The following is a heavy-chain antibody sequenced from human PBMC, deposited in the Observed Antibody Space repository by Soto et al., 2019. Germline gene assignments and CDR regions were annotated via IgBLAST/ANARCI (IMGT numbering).Heavy chain of an antibody. V-gene: IGHV4-30-2*01. CDR1: GDSVNSGGDP. J-gene: IGHJ4*02. D-gene: IGHD3-22*01. CDR3: VRVKGGYYTFDH. Sequence: PSETLSLTCAVSGDSVNSGGDPWGWTRQPPGKGLEWIGYIYIGGSAYYNPSLRSRVTMSVDRARNQFSLNLTSVTAADTAVYYCVRVKGGYYTFDHWGQGTLVTVSS. CDR2: IYIGGSA.